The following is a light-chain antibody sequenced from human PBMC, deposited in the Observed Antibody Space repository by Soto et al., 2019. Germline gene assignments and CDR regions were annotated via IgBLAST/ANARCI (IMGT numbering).Light chain of an antibody. V-gene: IGKV1-5*03. CDR3: QQYNSYLFT. J-gene: IGKJ3*01. Sequence: DIPMTQSPSTLSASVGDRVTITCRASQSISSWLAWYQQKPGKAPKLLIYKASSLESGVPSRFSGSGSGTEFTLTISRLQPDDFATYYCQQYNSYLFTFGPGTKVDIK. CDR2: KAS. CDR1: QSISSW.